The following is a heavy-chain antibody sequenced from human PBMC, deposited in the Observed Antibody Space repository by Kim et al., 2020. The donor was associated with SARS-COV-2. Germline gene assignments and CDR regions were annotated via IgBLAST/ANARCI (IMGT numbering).Heavy chain of an antibody. CDR3: ARSTPTARPYYYGMDV. D-gene: IGHD6-6*01. CDR1: GYTFTSYY. V-gene: IGHV1-2*02. J-gene: IGHJ6*02. CDR2: INPNSGGT. Sequence: ASVKVSCKASGYTFTSYYMHWVRQAPGQGLEWMGLINPNSGGTNYAQKFQGRVTMTRDTSISTAYMELSRLRSDDTAVYYCARSTPTARPYYYGMDVWGQGTTVTVSS.